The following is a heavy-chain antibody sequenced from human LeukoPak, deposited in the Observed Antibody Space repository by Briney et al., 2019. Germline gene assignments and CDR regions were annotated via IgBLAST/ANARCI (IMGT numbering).Heavy chain of an antibody. D-gene: IGHD3-22*01. CDR1: GFTVSSNY. CDR2: IHGSGAGT. Sequence: PGGSLRLSCAASGFTVSSNYMNWVRQAPGKGLEWVSGIHGSGAGTYYADSVKGRPTISRDDSKNTLYLQMNSLRTEDTAIYYCAKGDYYGSRGSSLLVDYWGQGTLVTVAS. V-gene: IGHV3-53*01. J-gene: IGHJ4*02. CDR3: AKGDYYGSRGSSLLVDY.